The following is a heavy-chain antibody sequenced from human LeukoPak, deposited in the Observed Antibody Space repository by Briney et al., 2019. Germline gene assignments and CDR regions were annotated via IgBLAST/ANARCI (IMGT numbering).Heavy chain of an antibody. CDR3: AKAAGGYGSGSHYFDY. CDR1: GFTFSSYS. CDR2: ISSSSSYI. Sequence: GGSLRLSCAASGFTFSSYSMNWVRQAPGKGLEWVSSISSSSSYIYYADSVKGRFTISRDNAKNSLYLQMNSLRAEDTAVYYCAKAAGGYGSGSHYFDYWGQGTLVTVSS. V-gene: IGHV3-21*01. J-gene: IGHJ4*02. D-gene: IGHD3-10*01.